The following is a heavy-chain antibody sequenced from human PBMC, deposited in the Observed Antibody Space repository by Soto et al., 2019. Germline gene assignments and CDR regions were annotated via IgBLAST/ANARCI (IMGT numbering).Heavy chain of an antibody. V-gene: IGHV2-5*02. CDR3: AHIATVAFIAVAGHFDY. Sequence: QITLKESGPTLVKPTQTLTLTCNFSGFSLSTCGVGVGWILQPPGKALEWLALIYWDDDKRYSPSLKSRLTITKDTSKNQVVLTMTNMDPVDTATYYCAHIATVAFIAVAGHFDYWGQGTLVTVSS. CDR1: GFSLSTCGVG. J-gene: IGHJ4*02. D-gene: IGHD6-19*01. CDR2: IYWDDDK.